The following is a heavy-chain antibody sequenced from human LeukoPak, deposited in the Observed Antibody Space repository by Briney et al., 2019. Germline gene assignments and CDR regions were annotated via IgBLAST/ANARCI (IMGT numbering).Heavy chain of an antibody. D-gene: IGHD4-17*01. CDR2: ISSSSSYI. Sequence: GGSLRLSCAASGFTFSSYSMNWVRQAPGKGLEWVSSISSSSSYIYYEDSVKGRFTISRDNAKNSLYLQINSLRAEDTAVYYCARDRTGGYGDYEQTNDYGGQGTLGTVS. J-gene: IGHJ4*02. CDR3: ARDRTGGYGDYEQTNDY. V-gene: IGHV3-21*01. CDR1: GFTFSSYS.